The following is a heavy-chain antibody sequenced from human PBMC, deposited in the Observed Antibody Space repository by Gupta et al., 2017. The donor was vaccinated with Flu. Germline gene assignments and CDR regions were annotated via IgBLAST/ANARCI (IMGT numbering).Heavy chain of an antibody. V-gene: IGHV4-59*01. CDR1: GGSISSYY. Sequence: QVQLQESGPGLVKPSETLSLTCTVSGGSISSYYWSWIRQPPGKGLEWIGYIYYSGSTNYNPSLKSRVTISVDTSKNQFSLKLSSVTAADTAVYYCARGATSYGDYAVFDYWGQGTLVTVSS. D-gene: IGHD4-17*01. CDR2: IYYSGST. J-gene: IGHJ4*02. CDR3: ARGATSYGDYAVFDY.